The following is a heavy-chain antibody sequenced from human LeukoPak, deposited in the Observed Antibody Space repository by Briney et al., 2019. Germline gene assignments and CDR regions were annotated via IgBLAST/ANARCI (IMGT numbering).Heavy chain of an antibody. D-gene: IGHD2-15*01. CDR3: ARGDYGSLLGAFDY. CDR1: TGSISSFY. J-gene: IGHJ4*02. CDR2: IYYSGST. Sequence: SETLSLTGSVATGSISSFYWSWIRQRPGQGLEWGGYIYYSGSTNYNPSHKSLATISEDTSKNQCTLRQNSLTTSDTPVYHCARGDYGSLLGAFDYWGQGTLVTVSS. V-gene: IGHV4-59*01.